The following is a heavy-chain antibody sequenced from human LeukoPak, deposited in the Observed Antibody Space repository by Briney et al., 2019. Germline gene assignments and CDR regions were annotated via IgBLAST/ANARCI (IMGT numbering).Heavy chain of an antibody. D-gene: IGHD1-7*01. J-gene: IGHJ6*03. CDR2: MNDGGTI. CDR1: GGSFNIYY. Sequence: SETLSLTCAVYGGSFNIYYWSWIRQCPEKGLEWIGEMNDGGTINYNPSLLSRVTISLDRSKNQFSLKLTSVTTADTAVYYCARRWNYGRNYYIDVWGNGATVSVSS. CDR3: ARRWNYGRNYYIDV. V-gene: IGHV4-34*01.